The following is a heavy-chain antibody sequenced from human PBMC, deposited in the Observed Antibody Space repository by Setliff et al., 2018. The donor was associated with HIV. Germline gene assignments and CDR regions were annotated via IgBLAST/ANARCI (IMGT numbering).Heavy chain of an antibody. J-gene: IGHJ3*02. V-gene: IGHV4-59*01. D-gene: IGHD5-18*01. CDR2: MSFSANS. Sequence: KTSETLSLTCNVSGGSIKDYYWSWIRQPPGKGLEWLGYMSFSANSNYNPSLKNRITISIDTSKNQFSLRLKSVTAADAAIYYCARRGYSYGYADAFDIWGQGTMVTVSS. CDR1: GGSIKDYY. CDR3: ARRGYSYGYADAFDI.